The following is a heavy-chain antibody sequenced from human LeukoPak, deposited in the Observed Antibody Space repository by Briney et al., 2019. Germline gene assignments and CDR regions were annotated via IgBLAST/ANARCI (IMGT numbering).Heavy chain of an antibody. V-gene: IGHV3-74*01. J-gene: IGHJ6*02. D-gene: IGHD4-17*01. Sequence: GGSLRLSCAASGFTFSTYGMHWVRRAPGKGLVWVSRISSDGSVTTYADSVKGRFTISRDNAKSTLYLQMNSLRAEDTAVYYCARGTISGDSGTRMAVWGQGTKVTVSS. CDR2: ISSDGSVT. CDR1: GFTFSTYG. CDR3: ARGTISGDSGTRMAV.